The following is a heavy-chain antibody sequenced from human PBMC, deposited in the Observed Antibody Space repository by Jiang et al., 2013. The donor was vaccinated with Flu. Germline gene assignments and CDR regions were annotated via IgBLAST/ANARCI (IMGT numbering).Heavy chain of an antibody. CDR2: IIPIFGTA. Sequence: GQGLEWMGGIIPIFGTANYAQKFQGRVTITADESTSTAYMELSSLRSEDTAVYYCATPDRYSHYYYYMDVWGKGTTVTVSS. CDR3: ATPDRYSHYYYYMDV. V-gene: IGHV1-69*01. J-gene: IGHJ6*03. D-gene: IGHD2-21*02.